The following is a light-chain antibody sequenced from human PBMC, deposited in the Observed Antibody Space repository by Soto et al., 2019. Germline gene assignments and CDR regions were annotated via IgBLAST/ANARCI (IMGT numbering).Light chain of an antibody. CDR3: GAWDDSLRLYV. CDR2: DSN. J-gene: IGLJ1*01. Sequence: QSVLTQPPSVSAAPGQTVTISCSGSSSNIGKYYVSWYQQLPGEAPKLLIYDSNKRPSGIPERFSASRSGTSATLGITGPQTGDEADYYCGAWDDSLRLYVFGPGTKVTV. V-gene: IGLV1-51*01. CDR1: SSNIGKYY.